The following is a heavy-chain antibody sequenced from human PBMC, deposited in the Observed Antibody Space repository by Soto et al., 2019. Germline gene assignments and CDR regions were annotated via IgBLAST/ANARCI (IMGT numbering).Heavy chain of an antibody. Sequence: QVQLVQSGAEVKKPGASVKVSCKASGYTFTSYGISWVRQAPGQGLEWMGWISAYNGNTNYAQKLQGRVTMTTDTTTSTAYMELSSLRSDDTAVYYCAREEYYYGSGSKYFQHWGQGTLVTVCS. D-gene: IGHD3-10*01. CDR3: AREEYYYGSGSKYFQH. CDR1: GYTFTSYG. J-gene: IGHJ1*01. CDR2: ISAYNGNT. V-gene: IGHV1-18*01.